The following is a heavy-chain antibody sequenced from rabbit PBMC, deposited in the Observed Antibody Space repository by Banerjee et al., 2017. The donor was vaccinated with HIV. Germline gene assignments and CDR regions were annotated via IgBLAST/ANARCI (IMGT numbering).Heavy chain of an antibody. CDR1: GFSFSNKYV. V-gene: IGHV1S45*01. J-gene: IGHJ4*01. D-gene: IGHD2-1*01. CDR3: ARGGGGDGVGYNL. Sequence: QEQLVESGGGLVQPEGSLTLTCTASGFSFSNKYVMCWVRRAPGKGLEWIGCINTSSGNTVYATWAKGRFTISKTSSTVELKMTSLTAADTATYFCARGGGGDGVGYNLWGPGTLVTVS. CDR2: INTSSGNT.